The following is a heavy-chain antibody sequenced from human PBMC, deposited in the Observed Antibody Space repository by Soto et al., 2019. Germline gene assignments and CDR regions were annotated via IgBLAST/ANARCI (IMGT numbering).Heavy chain of an antibody. J-gene: IGHJ6*02. CDR3: ARDWVLRGPSIYYYGMDV. CDR1: GGSISSGGYY. V-gene: IGHV4-31*03. CDR2: IYYSGST. D-gene: IGHD3-10*01. Sequence: SETLSLTCTVSGGSISSGGYYWSWIRQHPGKGLEWIGYIYYSGSTYYNPSLKSRVTISVDTSKNQFSLKLSSVTAADTAVYYCARDWVLRGPSIYYYGMDVWGQRTTVTVSS.